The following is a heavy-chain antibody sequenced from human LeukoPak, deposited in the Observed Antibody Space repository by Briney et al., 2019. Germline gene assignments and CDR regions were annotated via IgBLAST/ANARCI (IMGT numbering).Heavy chain of an antibody. CDR3: GRTNAFDI. V-gene: IGHV4-59*01. CDR1: GGSCSPYH. J-gene: IGHJ3*02. Sequence: SETLSLTCTVSGGSCSPYHWSWIRQPPGKGLEWIGYIYYSGSTNYNPSLKSRVTISLDTSKNQFSLKLSSVTAADTAVYYCGRTNAFDIWGEGTMVTVSS. CDR2: IYYSGST.